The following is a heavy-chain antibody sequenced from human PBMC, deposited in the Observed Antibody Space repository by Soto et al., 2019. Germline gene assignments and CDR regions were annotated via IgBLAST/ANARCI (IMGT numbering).Heavy chain of an antibody. D-gene: IGHD5-18*01. CDR3: ARVSGHNTGYYSVYFMDV. Sequence: SETLSLTCNVSGGSISSGDYYWTWIRQSPGKGLEWIVYIYYTGSTFYSPSLKSRVTISLDTSENHFSLDMNSVTAADTAVYFCARVSGHNTGYYSVYFMDVWGQGTTVTVSS. V-gene: IGHV4-30-4*01. J-gene: IGHJ6*02. CDR1: GGSISSGDYY. CDR2: IYYTGST.